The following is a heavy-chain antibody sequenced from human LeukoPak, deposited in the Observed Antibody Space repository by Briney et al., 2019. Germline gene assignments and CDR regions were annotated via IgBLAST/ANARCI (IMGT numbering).Heavy chain of an antibody. CDR2: IGRGGTDT. CDR3: VKHSGGVYGNSDY. D-gene: IGHD1-1*01. J-gene: IGHJ4*02. CDR1: GFTFSSYA. Sequence: GSLRLSCAASGFTFSSYAMSWVRQAPGKGLEWVSTIGRGGTDTYNAGSVRGRFTISKDSSKNTLQMTSLSAEDTAIYYCVKHSGGVYGNSDYWGQGILVTVSS. V-gene: IGHV3-23*01.